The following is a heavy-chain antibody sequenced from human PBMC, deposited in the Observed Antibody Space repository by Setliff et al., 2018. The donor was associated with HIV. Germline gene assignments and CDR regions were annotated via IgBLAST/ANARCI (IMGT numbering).Heavy chain of an antibody. Sequence: SETLSLTCTVSGGSISSYYWSWIRQPPGKGLEWIGYIYTSGSTNYNPSLKSRVTISPDTSKNQFSLKLTSVTAADTAVYHCARLSGDYYYFDYWGQGTLVTVSS. J-gene: IGHJ4*02. CDR1: GGSISSYY. CDR3: ARLSGDYYYFDY. CDR2: IYTSGST. V-gene: IGHV4-4*09. D-gene: IGHD2-21*02.